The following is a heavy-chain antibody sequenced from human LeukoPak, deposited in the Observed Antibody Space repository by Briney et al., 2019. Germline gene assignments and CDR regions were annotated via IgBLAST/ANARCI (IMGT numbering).Heavy chain of an antibody. CDR1: GYTFTSYY. Sequence: ASVKVSCKASGYTFTSYYMHWVRQAPGQGLEWMGIINPSGGSTSYAQKFQGRVTMTRDTSTGTVYMELSSLRSEDTAVYYCARAAYCGGDCYSDAFDIWGQGTMVTVSS. J-gene: IGHJ3*02. V-gene: IGHV1-46*01. D-gene: IGHD2-21*02. CDR2: INPSGGST. CDR3: ARAAYCGGDCYSDAFDI.